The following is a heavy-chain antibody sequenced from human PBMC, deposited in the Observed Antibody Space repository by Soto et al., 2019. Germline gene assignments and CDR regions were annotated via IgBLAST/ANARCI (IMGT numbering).Heavy chain of an antibody. D-gene: IGHD6-13*01. Sequence: ASGPTLVNPTQTLTLTCTFSGFSLSTSGVGVGWIRQPPGKALEWLALIYWNDDKRYSPSLKSRLTITKDTSKNQVVLTMTNMDPVDTATYYCAHRRGPISSSWFLDYWGQGTLVTVSS. CDR1: GFSLSTSGVG. CDR3: AHRRGPISSSWFLDY. CDR2: IYWNDDK. J-gene: IGHJ4*02. V-gene: IGHV2-5*01.